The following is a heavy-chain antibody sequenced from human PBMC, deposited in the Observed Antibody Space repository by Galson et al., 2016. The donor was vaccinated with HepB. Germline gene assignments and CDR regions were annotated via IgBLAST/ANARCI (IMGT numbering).Heavy chain of an antibody. Sequence: PALVKPTQTLTLTCTFSGFSLGTTAVGVGWIRQPPGQALTWLALIYWDDYEHYSPSLKTRLTITKDTSKNQVVLTMNNMDPMDTATYYCAHFYGSGLYSWKMFDSWGQGILVIVSS. J-gene: IGHJ4*02. D-gene: IGHD3-10*01. CDR1: GFSLGTTAVG. CDR3: AHFYGSGLYSWKMFDS. CDR2: IYWDDYE. V-gene: IGHV2-5*02.